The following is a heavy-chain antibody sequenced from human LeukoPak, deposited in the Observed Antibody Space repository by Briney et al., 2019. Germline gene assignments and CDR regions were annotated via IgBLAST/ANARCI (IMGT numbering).Heavy chain of an antibody. CDR3: ARDEYPYGGRTHPYFFDY. CDR1: GGSFSGYY. J-gene: IGHJ4*02. D-gene: IGHD3-10*01. CDR2: IYTSGST. V-gene: IGHV4-4*07. Sequence: SETLSLTCAVYGGSFSGYYWSWIRQPAGKGLEWIGRIYTSGSTNYNPSLKSRVTMSVDTSKNQFSLKLNSVTAADTAVYYCARDEYPYGGRTHPYFFDYWGQGTLVTVSS.